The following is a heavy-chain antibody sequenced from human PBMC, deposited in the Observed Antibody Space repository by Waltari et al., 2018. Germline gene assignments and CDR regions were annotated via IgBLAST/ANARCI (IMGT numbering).Heavy chain of an antibody. CDR1: GFHFCIFW. CDR3: AKDLHWGQSDY. Sequence: EVQLVESGGGLVQPGGSLRLTCAASGFHFCIFWLHCVRQVPGEGRVGAARIKSEGGDAGYADAVKGRFTIARDNAKTTLYREMNSLIVEDTAVYYGAKDLHWGQSDYWGQGTLVTVSS. V-gene: IGHV3-74*01. D-gene: IGHD3-16*01. CDR2: IKSEGGDA. J-gene: IGHJ4*02.